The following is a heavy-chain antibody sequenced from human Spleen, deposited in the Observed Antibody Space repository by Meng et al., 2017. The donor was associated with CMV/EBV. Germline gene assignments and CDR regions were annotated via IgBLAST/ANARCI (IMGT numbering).Heavy chain of an antibody. CDR2: INHSGST. CDR3: ASRLGY. CDR1: GFTFSDYY. J-gene: IGHJ4*02. V-gene: IGHV4-34*01. Sequence: GSLRLSCAASGFTFSDYYMSWIRQPPGKGLEWIGEINHSGSTNYNPSLKSRVTISVDTSKNQFSLKLSSVTAADTAVYYCASRLGYWGQGTLVTVSS.